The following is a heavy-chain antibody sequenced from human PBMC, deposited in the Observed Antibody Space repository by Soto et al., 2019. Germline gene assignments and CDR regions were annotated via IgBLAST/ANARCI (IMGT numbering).Heavy chain of an antibody. Sequence: QVLLVQSGAEVKKPGSSVKVSCKASGGTFSSSAVTWVRQAPGQGLEWVGGIIPAFGTANYSPKFQGRVSVTADQSTSTAYRELSSLTSEDTAFYYCARGYQTSWDVFDLLGQGPLVTGSS. CDR1: GGTFSSSA. D-gene: IGHD2-2*01. CDR3: ARGYQTSWDVFDL. CDR2: IIPAFGTA. V-gene: IGHV1-69*01. J-gene: IGHJ5*02.